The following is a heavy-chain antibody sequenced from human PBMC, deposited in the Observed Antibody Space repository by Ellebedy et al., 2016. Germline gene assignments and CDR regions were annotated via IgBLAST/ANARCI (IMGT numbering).Heavy chain of an antibody. CDR1: GYTFTSNH. J-gene: IGHJ4*02. V-gene: IGHV1-46*01. CDR2: SNTHDGGT. Sequence: ASVKVSCKASGYTFTSNHMHWVRQAPGQGLEWMGLSNTHDGGTKYAQNLQGRVTMTTDTSTGTVYMELRSLISDDTAVYYCARDSGRASHFRTCGDYWGQGTLVTVSS. CDR3: ARDSGRASHFRTCGDY. D-gene: IGHD1-14*01.